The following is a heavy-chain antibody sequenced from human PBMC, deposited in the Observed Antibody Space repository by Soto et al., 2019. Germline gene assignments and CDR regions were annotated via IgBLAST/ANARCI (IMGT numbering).Heavy chain of an antibody. J-gene: IGHJ6*01. CDR2: INHSGNH. CDR3: ARSGYYHKSGMDV. CDR1: GGSGGSFSGYY. V-gene: IGHV4-34*01. D-gene: IGHD3-22*01. Sequence: PSETLSLTCAVYGGSGGSFSGYYWSWIRQPPEKGLEWIGEINHSGNHNYNRSLKSRVTISVHTSKKQFSLKLSSVPSTDTAGYYCARSGYYHKSGMDVWGRGTKVTVCS.